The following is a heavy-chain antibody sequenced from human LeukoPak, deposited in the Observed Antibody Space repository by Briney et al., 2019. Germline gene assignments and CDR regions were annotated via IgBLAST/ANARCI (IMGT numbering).Heavy chain of an antibody. J-gene: IGHJ5*02. CDR1: GGSISSYY. CDR3: ASVRTGYSSRWYATWFDP. CDR2: IYYSGST. V-gene: IGHV4-59*01. D-gene: IGHD6-13*01. Sequence: SETPSLTCTVSGGSISSYYWSWIRQPPGKGLEWIGYIYYSGSTNYNPSLKSRVTISVDTSKNQFSLKLSSVTAADTAVYYCASVRTGYSSRWYATWFDPWGQGTLVTVSS.